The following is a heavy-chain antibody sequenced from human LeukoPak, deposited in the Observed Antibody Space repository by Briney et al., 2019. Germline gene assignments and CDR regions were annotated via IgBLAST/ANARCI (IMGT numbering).Heavy chain of an antibody. CDR3: ARETMVRGVLYYYYMDV. CDR1: GGSFSDYY. V-gene: IGHV4-34*01. CDR2: INHCGST. Sequence: SETLSLTCAVYGGSFSDYYWSWIRQPPGKGLEWIGEINHCGSTNYSTSLKSRVTISVDTSKNQFSLKLSSVTAADTAVYYCARETMVRGVLYYYYMDVWGKGSTVTVSS. J-gene: IGHJ6*03. D-gene: IGHD3-10*01.